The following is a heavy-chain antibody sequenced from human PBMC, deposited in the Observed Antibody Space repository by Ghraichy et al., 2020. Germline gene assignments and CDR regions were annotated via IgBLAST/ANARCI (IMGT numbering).Heavy chain of an antibody. J-gene: IGHJ6*03. Sequence: ASVKVSCKASGYTFTSNGISWGRQAPGQGLEWMGWISAYNGNTNYAQKLQGRVTMTTDTSTSTAYMELRSLRSDDTAVYYCARSLFAYYYMDVWGKGTTVTVSS. V-gene: IGHV1-18*04. CDR3: ARSLFAYYYMDV. CDR2: ISAYNGNT. CDR1: GYTFTSNG.